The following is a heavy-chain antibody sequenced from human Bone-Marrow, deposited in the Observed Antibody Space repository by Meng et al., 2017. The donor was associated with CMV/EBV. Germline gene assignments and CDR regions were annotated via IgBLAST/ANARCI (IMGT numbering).Heavy chain of an antibody. D-gene: IGHD3-10*01. J-gene: IGHJ4*02. Sequence: VSCKTSGYTFTSYDVHWVRQATGHGLEWMGWMNPDGSNTGYLQKFQDRVTMTRNTSISTAYMELSSLTSEDTAIYYCARFASGSSTNWGQGTLVTVSS. CDR1: GYTFTSYD. V-gene: IGHV1-8*01. CDR2: MNPDGSNT. CDR3: ARFASGSSTN.